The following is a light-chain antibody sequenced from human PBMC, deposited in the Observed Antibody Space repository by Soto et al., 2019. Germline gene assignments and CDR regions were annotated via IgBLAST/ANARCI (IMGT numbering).Light chain of an antibody. CDR3: CSSTSSSPYV. J-gene: IGLJ1*01. Sequence: QSALTQPASVSGSPGQSITISCTGTGSDVGGYNYVSWYQQHPGKAPKLMIYDVSNRPLGVSNRFSGSKSGNTASLTISGLQAEDEADYYCCSSTSSSPYVFGPGTKVTVL. CDR1: GSDVGGYNY. CDR2: DVS. V-gene: IGLV2-14*01.